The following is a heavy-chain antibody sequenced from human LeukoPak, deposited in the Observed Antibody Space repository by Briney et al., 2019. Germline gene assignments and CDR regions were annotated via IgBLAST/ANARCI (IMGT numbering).Heavy chain of an antibody. CDR1: GFSFSTFA. D-gene: IGHD4-17*01. CDR3: ARDSDYGDYFFDY. Sequence: GGSLTLSCAASGFSFSTFAMHWVRQAPGKGLEYVSGISTNGGTTYYAKSVKGRFTISRDNSKNTLFLQMGSLRTEDMAVYYCARDSDYGDYFFDYWGQGTLVAVSS. J-gene: IGHJ4*02. CDR2: ISTNGGTT. V-gene: IGHV3-64*01.